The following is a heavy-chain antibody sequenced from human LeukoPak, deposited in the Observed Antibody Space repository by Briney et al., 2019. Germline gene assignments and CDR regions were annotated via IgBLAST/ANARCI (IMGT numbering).Heavy chain of an antibody. J-gene: IGHJ2*01. CDR1: GGSIKNNY. Sequence: TSETLSLTCTVSGGSIKNNYWSWIRQPPGKALEWIGYVYSNGNTNYNPSLKSRVTMSIETSKNPFSLKVPSVTAADTAVYYCAGGTFDGPLYGTYWYFHVWGRGTLVTVSS. D-gene: IGHD1-14*01. CDR2: VYSNGNT. CDR3: AGGTFDGPLYGTYWYFHV. V-gene: IGHV4-59*01.